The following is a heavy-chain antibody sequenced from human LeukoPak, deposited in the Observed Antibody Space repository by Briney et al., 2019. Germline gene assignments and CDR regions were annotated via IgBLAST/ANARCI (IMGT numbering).Heavy chain of an antibody. CDR3: AELGITMIGGV. Sequence: GGSLRLSCAASGFTFSSYNMNWVRQAPGKGLEWVAFIRSDGSNQYNADSVKGRFTISRDNAKNSLYLQMNSLRAEDTAVYYCAELGITMIGGVWGKGTTVTISS. J-gene: IGHJ6*04. CDR1: GFTFSSYN. CDR2: IRSDGSNQ. D-gene: IGHD3-10*02. V-gene: IGHV3-30*02.